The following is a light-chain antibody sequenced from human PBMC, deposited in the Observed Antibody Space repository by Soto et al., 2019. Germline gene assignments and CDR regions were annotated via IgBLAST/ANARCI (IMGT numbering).Light chain of an antibody. J-gene: IGKJ1*01. CDR1: QSISSSY. CDR3: QQYYSSPWT. V-gene: IGKV3-20*01. Sequence: DILLAQYPATLSLSPGDRATLSCRASQSISSSYLAWYQQKPGQAPRLLIYGASSRATGTPDRFSGSGSGTDFTLTISRLEPEDFAVYYCQQYYSSPWTFGLGTKVDIK. CDR2: GAS.